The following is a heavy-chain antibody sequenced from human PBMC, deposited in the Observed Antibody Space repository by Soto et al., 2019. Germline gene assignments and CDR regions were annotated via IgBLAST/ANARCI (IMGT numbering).Heavy chain of an antibody. D-gene: IGHD2-15*01. CDR2: TYYRSKWYN. CDR3: ARHRVVVAATNYYYYYGMYL. V-gene: IGHV6-1*01. J-gene: IGHJ6*02. Sequence: SQTLSLTCAISGDSVSSNSAAWNWIRQSPSRGLEWLGRTYYRSKWYNDYAVSVKSRITINPDTSKNQFSLQLNSVTPEDTAVYYCARHRVVVAATNYYYYYGMYLWGQGTTVTVSS. CDR1: GDSVSSNSAA.